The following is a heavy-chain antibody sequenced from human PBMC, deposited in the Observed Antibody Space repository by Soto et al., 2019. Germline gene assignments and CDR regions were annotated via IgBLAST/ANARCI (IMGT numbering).Heavy chain of an antibody. CDR1: GFTFTSSA. V-gene: IGHV1-58*02. Sequence: ASVKVSCKASGFTFTSSAMQWVRQARGQRLERIGWIVVGSGNTNYSQKFQERVTITCDMSTSTAYMELSSLRSEDTAVYYCVADVQESPIYTAPTYYFDYWGQGTLVTVSS. J-gene: IGHJ4*02. CDR3: VADVQESPIYTAPTYYFDY. CDR2: IVVGSGNT. D-gene: IGHD3-10*02.